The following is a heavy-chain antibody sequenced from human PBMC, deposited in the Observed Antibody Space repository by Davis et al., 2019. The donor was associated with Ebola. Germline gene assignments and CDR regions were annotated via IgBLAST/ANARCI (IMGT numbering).Heavy chain of an antibody. D-gene: IGHD2-2*01. CDR3: AREGKYRDESRTFDY. J-gene: IGHJ4*02. Sequence: PGGSLRLSCAASGSTFTPYRLPCVPQAPGTGLARVAVIWYDGSNKYYADSVKGRFTISRDNSKNTLNLQMNSLRAEDTAVYYCAREGKYRDESRTFDYWGQGTLVTVSS. CDR2: IWYDGSNK. CDR1: GSTFTPYR. V-gene: IGHV3-33*01.